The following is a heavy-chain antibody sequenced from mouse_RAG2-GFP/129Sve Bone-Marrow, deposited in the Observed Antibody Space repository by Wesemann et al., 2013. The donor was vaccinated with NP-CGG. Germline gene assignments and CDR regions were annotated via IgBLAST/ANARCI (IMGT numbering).Heavy chain of an antibody. V-gene: IGHV3-8*02. J-gene: IGHJ4*01. Sequence: EYAGYISYSGSTYYNPSLKSRISITRDTSKNQYYLQLNSVTTEDTATYYCARYRGYGNFPYYYAMDYWGQGTSVTVSS. CDR3: ARYRGYGNFPYYYAMDY. D-gene: IGHD2-1*01. CDR2: ISYSGST.